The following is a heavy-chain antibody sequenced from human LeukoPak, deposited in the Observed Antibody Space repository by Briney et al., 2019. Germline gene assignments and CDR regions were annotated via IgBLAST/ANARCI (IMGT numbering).Heavy chain of an antibody. J-gene: IGHJ4*02. CDR3: ARYSGFDGDYFDY. D-gene: IGHD5-12*01. Sequence: PSETPSLTCTVSGGSISRYYWSRIRQPPGKGLEWIGYVHYSGSTNCNASLKSRVTISVQTSKNQFSLRLTSLTAADTAVYYCARYSGFDGDYFDYWGQGTLVTVSS. V-gene: IGHV4-59*08. CDR1: GGSISRYY. CDR2: VHYSGST.